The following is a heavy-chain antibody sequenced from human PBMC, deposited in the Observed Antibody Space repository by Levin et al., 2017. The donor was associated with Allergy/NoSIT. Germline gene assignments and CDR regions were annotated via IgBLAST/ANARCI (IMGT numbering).Heavy chain of an antibody. J-gene: IGHJ4*02. D-gene: IGHD6-19*01. CDR1: GPPLSTRAVG. V-gene: IGHV2-5*02. CDR2: IYWDDDH. CDR3: AHGSGWLFDH. Sequence: SGPTLVKPTQTLTLTCTFSGPPLSTRAVGVGWRGQPPGKAGEWLALIYWDDDHHYSPSLRDRITITKDTPKNQVVFRMTNMDPVDTATYFCAHGSGWLFDHWVPGALVTVSS.